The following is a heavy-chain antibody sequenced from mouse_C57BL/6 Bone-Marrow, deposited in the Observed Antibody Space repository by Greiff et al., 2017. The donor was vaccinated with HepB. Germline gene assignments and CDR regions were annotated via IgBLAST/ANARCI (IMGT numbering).Heavy chain of an antibody. Sequence: QVQLQQSGAELMKPGASVKLSCKATGYTFTGYWIEWVKQRPGHGLEWIGEILPGSGSTNYNEKFKGKATFTADTSSNTAYMQLSSLTTEDSAIYCCARWGSTGSSYPAWFAYWGQGTLVTVSA. J-gene: IGHJ3*01. D-gene: IGHD1-1*01. CDR1: GYTFTGYW. CDR2: ILPGSGST. CDR3: ARWGSTGSSYPAWFAY. V-gene: IGHV1-9*01.